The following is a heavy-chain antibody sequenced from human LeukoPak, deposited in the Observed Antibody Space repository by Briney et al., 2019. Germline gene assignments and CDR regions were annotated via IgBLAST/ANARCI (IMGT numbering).Heavy chain of an antibody. CDR1: GYSFTSYW. CDR2: IYPGDSDT. Sequence: GESLKISCKGSGYSFTSYWIGWVRQMPGKGLEWMGIIYPGDSDTRYSPSFQGQVTISVDKSISTAYLHWSSLKASDTAMYYCARHNIMGDTSSWFDPWGRGTLVTVSS. J-gene: IGHJ5*02. V-gene: IGHV5-51*01. D-gene: IGHD1-26*01. CDR3: ARHNIMGDTSSWFDP.